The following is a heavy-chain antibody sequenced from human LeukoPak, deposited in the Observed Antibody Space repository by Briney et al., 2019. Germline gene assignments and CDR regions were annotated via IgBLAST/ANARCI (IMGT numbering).Heavy chain of an antibody. CDR3: ARAESGWPRLYWFDP. D-gene: IGHD6-19*01. J-gene: IGHJ5*02. V-gene: IGHV1-3*01. CDR2: INAGNGNT. Sequence: GASVKVSCKASGYTFTSYAMHWVRQAPGQRLEWMGWINAGNGNTEYSQKFQGRVTITRDTSASTAYMELSSLRSEDTAVYYCARAESGWPRLYWFDPWGQGTLVTVSS. CDR1: GYTFTSYA.